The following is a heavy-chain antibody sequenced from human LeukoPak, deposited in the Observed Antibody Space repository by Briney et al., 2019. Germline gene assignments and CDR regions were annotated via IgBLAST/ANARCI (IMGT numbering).Heavy chain of an antibody. V-gene: IGHV3-48*03. Sequence: GGSLRLSCAASGFTFSSFEMNWVRQAPGKGLEWVSYISSSGSTIYYADSVKGRFTISRDNAKNSLYLQMNSLRAEDTAVYYCAELGITMIGGVWGKGTTVTISS. CDR1: GFTFSSFE. J-gene: IGHJ6*04. CDR3: AELGITMIGGV. CDR2: ISSSGSTI. D-gene: IGHD3-10*02.